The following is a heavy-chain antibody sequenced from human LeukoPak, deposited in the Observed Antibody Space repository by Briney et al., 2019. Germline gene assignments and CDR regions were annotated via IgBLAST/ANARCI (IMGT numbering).Heavy chain of an antibody. D-gene: IGHD1-26*01. CDR2: INHSGTS. CDR3: ARPYCARASCPLEV. J-gene: IGHJ4*02. Sequence: SETLSLTCALNSGSFSAYDWTWLRQTPGKGLEWLGEINHSGTSNYNPSLKSRVTISRDTSKNQFSLILTSVTAADTAVYYCARPYCARASCPLEVWGPGSQVTVSS. V-gene: IGHV4-34*01. CDR1: SGSFSAYD.